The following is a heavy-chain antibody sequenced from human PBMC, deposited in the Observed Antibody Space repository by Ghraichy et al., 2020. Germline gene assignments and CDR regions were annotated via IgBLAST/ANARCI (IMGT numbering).Heavy chain of an antibody. CDR3: ARLAYTYGLGPFDF. V-gene: IGHV4-39*02. Sequence: SETLSLTCSVSGVSITNAGYYWGWLRQPPGKGLEWIGHIFHFGNTYSNASLQSRLTMSVDTSKNHFSLRLQSVTVADTGKYFCARLAYTYGLGPFDFWGQGKLVTVSP. CDR2: IFHFGNT. D-gene: IGHD1-14*01. CDR1: GVSITNAGYY. J-gene: IGHJ4*02.